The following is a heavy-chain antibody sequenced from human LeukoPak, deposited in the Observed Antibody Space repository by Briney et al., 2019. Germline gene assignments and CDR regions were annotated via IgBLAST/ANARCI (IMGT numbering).Heavy chain of an antibody. V-gene: IGHV3-23*01. CDR1: GFTFSSYA. Sequence: PGGSLRLSCAASGFTFSSYAMSWVGQAPGKGLEWVSSISGSGGNTYYADSVKGRFTISRDNSKNTLYMQMNSLRAEDTAVYYCAKLVTHFDYWGQGTLVTVSS. CDR2: ISGSGGNT. D-gene: IGHD4-23*01. CDR3: AKLVTHFDY. J-gene: IGHJ4*02.